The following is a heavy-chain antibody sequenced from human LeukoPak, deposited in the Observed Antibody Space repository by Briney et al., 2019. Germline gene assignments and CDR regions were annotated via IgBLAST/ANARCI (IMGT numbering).Heavy chain of an antibody. D-gene: IGHD6-6*01. CDR3: ARPFYSSSADDAFDI. CDR2: INPSGGGT. J-gene: IGHJ3*02. CDR1: GYTFTTYH. Sequence: GASVKVSCQASGYTFTTYHIHWVRQAPGQGLEWMGIINPSGGGTRYAQKFQGRVTMTRDTSTSTVYMELSSLRSEDTAVYYCARPFYSSSADDAFDIWGQGTMVTVSS. V-gene: IGHV1-46*01.